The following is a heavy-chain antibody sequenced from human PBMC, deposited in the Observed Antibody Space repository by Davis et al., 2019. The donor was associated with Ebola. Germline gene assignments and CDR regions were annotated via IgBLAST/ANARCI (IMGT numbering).Heavy chain of an antibody. CDR3: ARDFVY. CDR1: GGAISSDGYY. V-gene: IGHV4-31*11. J-gene: IGHJ4*02. Sequence: SETLSLTCAVSGGAISSDGYYWNWIRQHPGEGLEWIGIIYYSGTTHYNPSLKSRVTISLDTSKNQFSLKLSSVTAADTAVYFCARDFVYWGQGTLVTVSS. CDR2: IYYSGTT.